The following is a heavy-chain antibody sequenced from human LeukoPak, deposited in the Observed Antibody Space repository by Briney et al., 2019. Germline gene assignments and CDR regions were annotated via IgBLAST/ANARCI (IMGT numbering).Heavy chain of an antibody. D-gene: IGHD3-10*01. Sequence: SETLSLTCTVSGGSISGYYWSWIRQPPGKGLEWIGYIYYSGSTNYNPSLKSRVTISVDTSKNQFSLKLSSVTAADTAVYYCARDRRGDEFDYWGQGTLVTVSS. CDR3: ARDRRGDEFDY. J-gene: IGHJ4*02. CDR1: GGSISGYY. V-gene: IGHV4-59*01. CDR2: IYYSGST.